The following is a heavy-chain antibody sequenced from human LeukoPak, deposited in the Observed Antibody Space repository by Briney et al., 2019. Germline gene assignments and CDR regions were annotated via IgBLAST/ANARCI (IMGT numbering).Heavy chain of an antibody. V-gene: IGHV4-34*01. CDR3: ARGKDLVVPAALENYYYYGMDV. D-gene: IGHD2-2*01. CDR1: GGSFSGYY. Sequence: PSETLSLTCAVYGGSFSGYYWSWIRQPPGKGLEWIGEINHSGSTNYNPSLKSRVTISVDTPKNQFSLKLSSVTAADTAVYYCARGKDLVVPAALENYYYYGMDVWGQGTTVTVSS. J-gene: IGHJ6*02. CDR2: INHSGST.